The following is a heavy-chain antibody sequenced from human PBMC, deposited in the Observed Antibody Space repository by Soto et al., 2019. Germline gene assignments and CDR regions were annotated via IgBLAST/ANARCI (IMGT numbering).Heavy chain of an antibody. CDR3: AKVRYSSPMGYYYGMDV. D-gene: IGHD6-19*01. CDR2: INPIFGTA. J-gene: IGHJ6*02. Sequence: QVQLEQSGGEVKKPGSSVKVSCKASGVTFSKFIMTWVRQAPGLGLEWVGGINPIFGTANYAQKFQGRVTITADESTSTSYLEVSNLRSEDTAVYYYAKVRYSSPMGYYYGMDVWGQGTAVTVSS. V-gene: IGHV1-69*01. CDR1: GVTFSKFI.